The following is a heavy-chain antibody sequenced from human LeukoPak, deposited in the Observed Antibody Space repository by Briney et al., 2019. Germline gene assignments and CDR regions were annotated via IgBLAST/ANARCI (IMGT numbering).Heavy chain of an antibody. CDR2: INHSGST. D-gene: IGHD3-10*01. Sequence: SETLSLTCAVYGVSFSGYYWSWIRQPPGKGLEWSGEINHSGSTNYNPSLKSRVTISVDTSKNQFSLKLSSVTAADTAVYYCATGPWLGESNYFDYWGQGTLVTVSS. CDR3: ATGPWLGESNYFDY. V-gene: IGHV4-34*01. J-gene: IGHJ4*02. CDR1: GVSFSGYY.